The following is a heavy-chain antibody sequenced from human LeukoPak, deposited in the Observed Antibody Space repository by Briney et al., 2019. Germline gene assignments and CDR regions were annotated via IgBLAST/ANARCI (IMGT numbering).Heavy chain of an antibody. CDR3: ARLQGNVDY. CDR2: IYPADSDT. J-gene: IGHJ4*02. Sequence: KYGESLQISCKGSGFSFTTYWIAWVRQLPGRGLEWMGIIYPADSDTRYSPSFQGQVTISADKSIRTAYLQWNSLKASDTAMYYCARLQGNVDYWGQGTLVTVSS. CDR1: GFSFTTYW. V-gene: IGHV5-51*01. D-gene: IGHD4-23*01.